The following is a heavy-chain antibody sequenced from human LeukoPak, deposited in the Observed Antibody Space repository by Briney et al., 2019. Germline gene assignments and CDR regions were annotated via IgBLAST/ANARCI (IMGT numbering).Heavy chain of an antibody. V-gene: IGHV3-9*01. J-gene: IGHJ4*02. CDR3: AKDMAGVATFLDY. CDR2: ISWNSGSI. CDR1: GFTFDDYA. Sequence: GGSLRLSCAASGFTFDDYAMHWVRQAPGKGLEWVSGISWNSGSIGYADSVKGRFTISRDNAKNSLYLQMNSLRAEDTALYYCAKDMAGVATFLDYWGQGTLVTVSS. D-gene: IGHD5-12*01.